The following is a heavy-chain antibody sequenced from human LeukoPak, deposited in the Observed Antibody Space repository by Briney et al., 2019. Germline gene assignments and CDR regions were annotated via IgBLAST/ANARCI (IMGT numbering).Heavy chain of an antibody. V-gene: IGHV6-1*01. D-gene: IGHD3-10*01. CDR1: GDSVSSNSAA. J-gene: IGHJ4*02. CDR2: TYYRSKWYT. Sequence: SQTLSLTCAISGDSVSSNSAAWIWIRQSPSRGLEWLGRTYYRSKWYTEYAVSVKSRITINPDTSKNQFSLQLSSVSPEDTAAYYCARLGSGSNYWGQGTLVTVSS. CDR3: ARLGSGSNY.